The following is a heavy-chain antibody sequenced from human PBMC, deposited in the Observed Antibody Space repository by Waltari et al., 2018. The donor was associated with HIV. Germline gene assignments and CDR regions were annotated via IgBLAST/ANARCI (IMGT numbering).Heavy chain of an antibody. CDR3: AGDGSWSRTWFDP. D-gene: IGHD3-10*01. V-gene: IGHV3-7*01. Sequence: QLAESGGGLVQPGGSLRLSCAGTGFGPGFRLSFSAYWMSWLRKAPGKGGEWVDNKKEDGSEKYYADSVKGRFTSSRDNAKRSFYLQMDSLRLEDTAVYFCAGDGSWSRTWFDPWGQGTLVTVAS. CDR2: KKEDGSEK. CDR1: GFGPGFRLSFSAYW. J-gene: IGHJ5*02.